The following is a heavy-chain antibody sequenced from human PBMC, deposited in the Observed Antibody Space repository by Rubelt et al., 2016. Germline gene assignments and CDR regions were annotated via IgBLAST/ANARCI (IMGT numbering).Heavy chain of an antibody. CDR1: GSLSGYY. CDR3: ARLEGSGYYYYYFDY. D-gene: IGHD3-22*01. J-gene: IGHJ4*02. CDR2: IYYTGTT. Sequence: GSLSGYYWSWIRQPPGKGLEWTGYIYYTGTTNYNPSLKSRVTISVDTSKNQFSLKLSSVTAADTAVYYCARLEGSGYYYYYFDYWGQGTLVTVSS. V-gene: IGHV4-59*01.